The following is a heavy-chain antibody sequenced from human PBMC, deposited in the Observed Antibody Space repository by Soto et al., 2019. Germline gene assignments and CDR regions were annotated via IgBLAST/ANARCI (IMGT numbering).Heavy chain of an antibody. Sequence: PWETLSLTCTVSGGSISSSRYYWGWIRQPPGKGLEWIGSIYYSGSTDYNPTLNSRATISVDRAKNQFSLKLSSVTAADTAVYYCARAGTSSSLNWFDPWGQGTLVTVSS. D-gene: IGHD6-6*01. CDR3: ARAGTSSSLNWFDP. CDR2: IYYSGST. CDR1: GGSISSSRYY. J-gene: IGHJ5*02. V-gene: IGHV4-39*01.